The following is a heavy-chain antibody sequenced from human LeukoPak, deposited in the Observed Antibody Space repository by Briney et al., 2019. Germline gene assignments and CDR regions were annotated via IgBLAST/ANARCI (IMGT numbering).Heavy chain of an antibody. CDR2: IKSKTDGGTT. Sequence: GGSLRLSCAASGFTFSNAWMSWVRQAPGKGLEWVGHIKSKTDGGTTDYAAPVKGRFTISRDDSKNTLYLQMNSLKTEDTAVYYCTTYYDFWSGYQAYYFDYWGQGTLVTVSS. V-gene: IGHV3-15*01. J-gene: IGHJ4*02. CDR3: TTYYDFWSGYQAYYFDY. CDR1: GFTFSNAW. D-gene: IGHD3-3*01.